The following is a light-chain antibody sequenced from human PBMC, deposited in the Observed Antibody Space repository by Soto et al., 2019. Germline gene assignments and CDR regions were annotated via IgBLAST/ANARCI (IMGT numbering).Light chain of an antibody. V-gene: IGKV3-20*01. J-gene: IGKJ1*01. CDR3: HQYINSPWT. CDR1: QSVTSNY. CDR2: GAT. Sequence: EIVLTQSPGTLSLSPGERATLSCRASQSVTSNYLAWYQQKPAQAPRLLIYGATSGAAGIPPRFSGSGSGTAFTLTVSGLEAEDFALYLCHQYINSPWTGVQGTKV.